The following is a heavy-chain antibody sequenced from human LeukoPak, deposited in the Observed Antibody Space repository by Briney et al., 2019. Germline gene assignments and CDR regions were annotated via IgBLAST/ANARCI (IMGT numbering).Heavy chain of an antibody. Sequence: GGSLRLSCAASGFTFSSYSMNWVRQAPGKGLEWVSYISSSSSTIYYADSVKGRFTISRDNAKNSLYLQMNSLRAEDTAVYYCARAPEAYYYGSGSHGYWGQGTLVTVSS. CDR1: GFTFSSYS. CDR3: ARAPEAYYYGSGSHGY. CDR2: ISSSSSTI. J-gene: IGHJ4*02. D-gene: IGHD3-10*01. V-gene: IGHV3-48*01.